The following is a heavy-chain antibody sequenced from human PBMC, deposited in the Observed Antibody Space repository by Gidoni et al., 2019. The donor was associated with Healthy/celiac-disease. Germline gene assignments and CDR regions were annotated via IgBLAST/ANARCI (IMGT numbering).Heavy chain of an antibody. Sequence: EVQLVESGGCLLKSGESLVLSCAAFSFYFRNSWVSLVRQAPGKGLEWVGRIKSKTDGVTTDYAAPVKGRFTISRNDSKNTLYLQMNSLKTEDTAVYYCTTDGPFYGRRGLLTYYFDYWGQGTLVTVSS. CDR1: SFYFRNSW. CDR2: IKSKTDGVTT. CDR3: TTDGPFYGRRGLLTYYFDY. V-gene: IGHV3-15*01. J-gene: IGHJ4*02. D-gene: IGHD4-17*01.